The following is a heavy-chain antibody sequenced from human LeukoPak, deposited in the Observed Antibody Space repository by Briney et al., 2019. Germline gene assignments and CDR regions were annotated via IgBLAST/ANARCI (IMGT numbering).Heavy chain of an antibody. Sequence: ASVKVSCKASGYTFTSYYMHWVRQAAGQGHEWMGIINPSGGSTSYAQKFQGRVTMTRDMSTSSVYMELSSLRSEDTAVYYCARERYSSSWYFDYWGQGTLVTVSS. CDR2: INPSGGST. V-gene: IGHV1-46*01. CDR1: GYTFTSYY. CDR3: ARERYSSSWYFDY. J-gene: IGHJ4*02. D-gene: IGHD6-13*01.